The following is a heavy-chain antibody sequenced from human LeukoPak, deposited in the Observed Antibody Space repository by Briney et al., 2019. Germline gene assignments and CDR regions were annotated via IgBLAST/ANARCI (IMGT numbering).Heavy chain of an antibody. J-gene: IGHJ4*02. CDR2: IYYSGNT. V-gene: IGHV4-59*01. D-gene: IGHD2-2*01. CDR1: GGSISSYY. CDR3: ARIGGRYCSSTSCYGLDF. Sequence: PSETLSLTCTVSGGSISSYYWSWIRQPPGKGLEWIGYIYYSGNTYYNPSLKSRVTMSVDTSKNHFSLKLNSVTAADTAVYYCARIGGRYCSSTSCYGLDFWGQGTLVTVSS.